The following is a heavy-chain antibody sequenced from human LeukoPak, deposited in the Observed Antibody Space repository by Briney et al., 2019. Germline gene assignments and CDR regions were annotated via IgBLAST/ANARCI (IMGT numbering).Heavy chain of an antibody. Sequence: PGGSLRLSCAASGFTFSTYGLSWVRQAPGKGLEWVSAIGGSGGSTYYVDSVKGRFTISRDDPKNTLYLQMNSLRAEDTAVYYCAKFTRTLVRGALVNWGQGTLVTVSS. CDR3: AKFTRTLVRGALVN. V-gene: IGHV3-23*01. D-gene: IGHD3-10*01. J-gene: IGHJ4*02. CDR2: IGGSGGST. CDR1: GFTFSTYG.